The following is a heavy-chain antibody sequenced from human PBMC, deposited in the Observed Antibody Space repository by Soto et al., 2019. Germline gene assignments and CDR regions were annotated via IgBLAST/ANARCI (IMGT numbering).Heavy chain of an antibody. J-gene: IGHJ5*02. D-gene: IGHD3-22*01. Sequence: SETLPLTCTVSGGSISSYYWSWIRRPPGKGLDWIGYIYYSASANYNPSLKSRVTISVDASKYQFSLKLSSVTAADTAVYYCARVRTTYYYDSSGYYQSNQRYKWFDPWGQGTLVTVS. CDR3: ARVRTTYYYDSSGYYQSNQRYKWFDP. CDR2: IYYSASA. V-gene: IGHV4-59*01. CDR1: GGSISSYY.